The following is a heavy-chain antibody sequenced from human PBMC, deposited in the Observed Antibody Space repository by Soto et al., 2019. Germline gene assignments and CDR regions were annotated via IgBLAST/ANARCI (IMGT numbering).Heavy chain of an antibody. CDR2: IRTISSAI. D-gene: IGHD2-15*01. CDR3: ARETPSFDS. V-gene: IGHV3-48*02. J-gene: IGHJ4*02. CDR1: GFTFSDCP. Sequence: QLVESGGGLVQPGGSLRLSCAASGFTFSDCPMNWVRQAPGKGLEWVSSIRTISSAIYFADSVRGRFTISRDNARNSLYLQMTSLRDEDTAVYYCARETPSFDSWGQGTLVTVSS.